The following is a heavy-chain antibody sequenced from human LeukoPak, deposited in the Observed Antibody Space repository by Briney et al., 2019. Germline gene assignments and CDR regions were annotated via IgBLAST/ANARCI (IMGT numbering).Heavy chain of an antibody. V-gene: IGHV3-30*04. Sequence: GRSLRLSCAASGFTFSSYAMHWVRQAPGNGLEWVAVISYDGSNKYYADSVKGRFTISRDNSKNTLYLQMNSLRAEDTAVYYCARGVALTYYYDSSGYSAYFDYWGQGTLVTVSS. CDR1: GFTFSSYA. CDR3: ARGVALTYYYDSSGYSAYFDY. CDR2: ISYDGSNK. D-gene: IGHD3-22*01. J-gene: IGHJ4*02.